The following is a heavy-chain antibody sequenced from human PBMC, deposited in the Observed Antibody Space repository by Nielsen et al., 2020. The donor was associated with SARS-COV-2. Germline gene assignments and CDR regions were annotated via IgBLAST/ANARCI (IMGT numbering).Heavy chain of an antibody. J-gene: IGHJ6*02. D-gene: IGHD3-22*01. V-gene: IGHV3-74*01. CDR1: AFTFSTYW. Sequence: GGSLRLSCAASAFTFSTYWMHWVRQAPGKGLVWVSRINSDGSSTSYADSVKGRFTISRDNAKNTLYLQMNSLRAEDTAVYYCARLAYYYDSSGYYREEYYYYGMDVWGQGTTVTVSS. CDR2: INSDGSST. CDR3: ARLAYYYDSSGYYREEYYYYGMDV.